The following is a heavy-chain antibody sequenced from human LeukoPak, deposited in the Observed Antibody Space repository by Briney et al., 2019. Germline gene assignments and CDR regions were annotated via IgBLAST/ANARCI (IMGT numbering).Heavy chain of an antibody. Sequence: GGSLRLSCAASGFPFSSYWMNWVRQAPGKGLEWVANIKPDGGETYYVDSVKGRFTISRDNAKSLVYLQMNSLRAEDTGVYYCARDYNLGQGTLVTVSS. CDR1: GFPFSSYW. J-gene: IGHJ4*02. CDR3: ARDYN. V-gene: IGHV3-7*01. CDR2: IKPDGGET.